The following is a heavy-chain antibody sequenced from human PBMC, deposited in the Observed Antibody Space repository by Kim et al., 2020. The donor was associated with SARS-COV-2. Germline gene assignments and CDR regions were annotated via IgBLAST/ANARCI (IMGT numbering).Heavy chain of an antibody. CDR2: IYSGGST. V-gene: IGHV3-66*02. J-gene: IGHJ6*02. CDR1: GFTVSSNY. D-gene: IGHD6-13*01. Sequence: GGSLRLSCAASGFTVSSNYMSWVRQAPGKGLEWVSVIYSGGSTYYADSVKGRFTISRDNSKNTLYLQMNSLRAEDTAVYYCARVHFFLAAAGTNGMDVWGQGTTVTVSS. CDR3: ARVHFFLAAAGTNGMDV.